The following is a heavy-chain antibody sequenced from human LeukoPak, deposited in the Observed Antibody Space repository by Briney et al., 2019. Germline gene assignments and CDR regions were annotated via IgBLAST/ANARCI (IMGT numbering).Heavy chain of an antibody. D-gene: IGHD3-10*01. J-gene: IGHJ6*02. CDR3: ARGGGDGMDV. CDR2: VSAYDGST. CDR1: GYSFTSYG. Sequence: ASVKVSCKASGYSFTSYGFTWVRRAPGQGLEWMGWVSAYDGSTNYAQKIRGRVTMTTDASKNTVYMELRSLRFDDTALYYCARGGGDGMDVWGQGTTVTVSS. V-gene: IGHV1-18*01.